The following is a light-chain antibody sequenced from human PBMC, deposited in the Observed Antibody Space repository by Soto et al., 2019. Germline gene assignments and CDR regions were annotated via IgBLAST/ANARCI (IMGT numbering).Light chain of an antibody. CDR3: QQYGDSPFT. V-gene: IGKV3-20*01. Sequence: EIGFTQSPGTLSFSPGERATLSCRASQSVSSNFLAWYQQKPGQAPRLLMYAASSRATGIPDRFSGGGAGTDFTLTISRLEPEDFALYYCQQYGDSPFTFGPGTKVDIK. CDR2: AAS. CDR1: QSVSSNF. J-gene: IGKJ3*01.